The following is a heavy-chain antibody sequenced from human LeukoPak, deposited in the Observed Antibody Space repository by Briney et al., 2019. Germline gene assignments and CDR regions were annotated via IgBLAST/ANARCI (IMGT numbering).Heavy chain of an antibody. CDR2: IYYSGST. CDR1: GGSISSYY. J-gene: IGHJ4*02. D-gene: IGHD1-26*01. Sequence: PSETLSLTCTVSGGSISSYYWSWIRQPPGKGLEWIGYIYYSGSTNYNPSLKSRVTISVDTSKNQFSLKLSSVTAADTAVYYCARYGGSYYQAPDYWGQGTLVTVSS. CDR3: ARYGGSYYQAPDY. V-gene: IGHV4-59*01.